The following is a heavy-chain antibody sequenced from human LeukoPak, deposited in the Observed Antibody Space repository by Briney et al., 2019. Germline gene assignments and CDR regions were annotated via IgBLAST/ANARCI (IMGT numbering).Heavy chain of an antibody. CDR3: AKEKDYYEYRYGMDV. CDR2: IWYDGSNK. Sequence: PGGSLRLSCAASGFTFSSYGMHWVRQAPGKGLEWVAVIWYDGSNKYYADSVKGRFTISRDNSKNTVNLQMNSLRVEDTAVYYCAKEKDYYEYRYGMDVWGQGTTVTVSS. D-gene: IGHD3-22*01. J-gene: IGHJ6*02. V-gene: IGHV3-30*02. CDR1: GFTFSSYG.